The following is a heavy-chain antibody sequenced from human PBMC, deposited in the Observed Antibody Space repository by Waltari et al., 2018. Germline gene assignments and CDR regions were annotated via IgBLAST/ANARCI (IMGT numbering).Heavy chain of an antibody. D-gene: IGHD5-18*01. Sequence: QVQLQESGPGLVKPSETLSLTYTVSGGSISSHYWSWIRQPPGKGLEWIGYIYYSGSTNYNPSLKSRVTISVDTSKNQFSLKLSSVTAADTAVYYCAREHYSYGYKNAFDIWGQGTMVTVSS. CDR1: GGSISSHY. CDR2: IYYSGST. CDR3: AREHYSYGYKNAFDI. V-gene: IGHV4-59*11. J-gene: IGHJ3*02.